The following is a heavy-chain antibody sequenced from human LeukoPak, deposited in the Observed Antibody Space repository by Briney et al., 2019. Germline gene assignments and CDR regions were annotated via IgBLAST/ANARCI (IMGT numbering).Heavy chain of an antibody. V-gene: IGHV4-59*08. CDR2: IFNTGTT. D-gene: IGHD3-9*01. CDR1: RGSIGSYY. J-gene: IGHJ6*03. CDR3: ARRRGSDISRLYYYYMDV. Sequence: PSETLSLTCTVSRGSIGSYYWGWIRQPPGKGLEWIAYIFNTGTTKYNPSLKSRVTISLDTSNSQFSLKLSSVTAADMAVYYCARRRGSDISRLYYYYMDVWGKGTTVTVSS.